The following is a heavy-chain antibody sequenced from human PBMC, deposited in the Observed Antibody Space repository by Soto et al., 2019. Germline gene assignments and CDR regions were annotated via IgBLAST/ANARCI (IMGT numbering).Heavy chain of an antibody. D-gene: IGHD2-2*01. Sequence: SGGSLRLSCAASGFTFSSYAMSWVRQAPGKGLEWVSAISGSGGSTYYADSVKGRFTISRDNSKNTLYLQMNSLRAEDTAVYYCAKDIVSLFREIVVVPAAKLGYYYYGMDVWGQGTTVTVSS. V-gene: IGHV3-23*01. J-gene: IGHJ6*02. CDR3: AKDIVSLFREIVVVPAAKLGYYYYGMDV. CDR1: GFTFSSYA. CDR2: ISGSGGST.